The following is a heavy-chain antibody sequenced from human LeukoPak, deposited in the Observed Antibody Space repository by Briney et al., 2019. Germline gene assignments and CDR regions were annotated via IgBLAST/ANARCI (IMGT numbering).Heavy chain of an antibody. CDR1: GYPFTNYG. CDR3: ARDRLGAFGGVSSDH. V-gene: IGHV1-18*01. CDR2: ISASNGNT. D-gene: IGHD3-16*01. Sequence: ASVKVSCKASGYPFTNYGLSWVRQAPGQGLEWMGWISASNGNTNYAQKFQGRVTMTTDTSTSTAYMELRSLRSDDTAVYYCARDRLGAFGGVSSDHWGQGTLLTVSS. J-gene: IGHJ5*02.